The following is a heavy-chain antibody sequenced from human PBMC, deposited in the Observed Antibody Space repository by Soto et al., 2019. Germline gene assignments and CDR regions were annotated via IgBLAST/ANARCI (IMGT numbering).Heavy chain of an antibody. Sequence: SETLSLTCTVSGGSISSYYWSRIRQPPGKGLEWIGYIYYSGSTNYNPSLKSRVTISVDTSKNQFSLKLSSVTAADAAVYYCARHERLHYAFDIWGQGTMVTVSS. CDR2: IYYSGST. CDR3: ARHERLHYAFDI. J-gene: IGHJ3*02. CDR1: GGSISSYY. V-gene: IGHV4-59*08. D-gene: IGHD2-15*01.